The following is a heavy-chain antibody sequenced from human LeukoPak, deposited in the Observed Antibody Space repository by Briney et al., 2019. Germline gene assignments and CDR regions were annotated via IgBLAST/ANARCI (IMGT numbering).Heavy chain of an antibody. Sequence: GGSLRLSCAASGFTFSSYAMSWVRQAPGKGLEWVSAISASGGTTYYADSVKGRFTISRDNSKNTLYLQMNSLRADDTALYYCAKDFYGDWYYFDYWGQGTLVTVSS. V-gene: IGHV3-23*01. CDR3: AKDFYGDWYYFDY. D-gene: IGHD4-17*01. CDR2: ISASGGTT. CDR1: GFTFSSYA. J-gene: IGHJ4*02.